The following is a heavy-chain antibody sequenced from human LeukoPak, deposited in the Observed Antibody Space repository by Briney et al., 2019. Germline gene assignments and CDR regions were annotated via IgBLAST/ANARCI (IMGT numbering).Heavy chain of an antibody. CDR3: AREGIVVVPAAIPFDY. CDR2: IKQDGSEK. V-gene: IGHV3-7*01. D-gene: IGHD2-2*01. Sequence: GGSLRLSCAASGFTFSSYWMSWVRQAPGKGLEWVANIKQDGSEKYYVDSVKGRFTISRDNAKNSLYLQMNSLRAEDTAVYYCAREGIVVVPAAIPFDYWGQGTLVTVSS. CDR1: GFTFSSYW. J-gene: IGHJ4*02.